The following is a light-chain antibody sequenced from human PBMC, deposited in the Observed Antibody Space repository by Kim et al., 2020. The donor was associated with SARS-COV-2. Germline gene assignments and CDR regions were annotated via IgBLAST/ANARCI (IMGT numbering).Light chain of an antibody. CDR3: QQRNQWPRT. V-gene: IGKV3-11*01. J-gene: IGKJ2*01. CDR1: QNIGNN. Sequence: SWSPGERATLSCRANQNIGNNLAWYQQKPDQAPGLLIYDESNRATDIAARFSGSGSGTDFTLTISSLEPEDFAVYHCQQRNQWPRTFGQGTKLEI. CDR2: DES.